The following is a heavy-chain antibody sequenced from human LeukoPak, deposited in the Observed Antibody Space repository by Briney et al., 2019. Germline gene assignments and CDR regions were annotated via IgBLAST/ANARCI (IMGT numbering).Heavy chain of an antibody. V-gene: IGHV3-73*01. J-gene: IGHJ4*02. CDR3: TRQRDGVNPYSYGYPADY. D-gene: IGHD5-18*01. Sequence: GGSLRLSCAASGFTFSSYAMSWVRQAPGKGLEWVGRIRSKANSYATAYAASVKGRFTTSRDDSKNTAYLQTNSLKTEDTAVYYCTRQRDGVNPYSYGYPADYWGQGTLVTVSS. CDR1: GFTFSSYA. CDR2: IRSKANSYAT.